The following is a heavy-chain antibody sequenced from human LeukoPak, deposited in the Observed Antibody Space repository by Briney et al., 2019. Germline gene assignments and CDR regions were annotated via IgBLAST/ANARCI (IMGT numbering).Heavy chain of an antibody. CDR1: GGSTSSYY. Sequence: SETLSLTCTVSGGSTSSYYWSWIRQPPGKGLEWIGYIYYSGSTNYNPSLKSRVTISVDTSKNQFSLKLSSVTAADAAVYYCARGQGSGSYTFDYWGQGTLVTVSS. CDR2: IYYSGST. D-gene: IGHD1-26*01. CDR3: ARGQGSGSYTFDY. V-gene: IGHV4-59*01. J-gene: IGHJ4*02.